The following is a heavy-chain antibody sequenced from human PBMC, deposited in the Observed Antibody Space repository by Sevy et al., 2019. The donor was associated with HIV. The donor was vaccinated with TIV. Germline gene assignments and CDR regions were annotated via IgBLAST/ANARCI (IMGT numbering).Heavy chain of an antibody. CDR1: GFTFSSYA. V-gene: IGHV3-23*01. J-gene: IGHJ6*03. Sequence: GGSLRLSCAASGFTFSSYAMSWVRQAPGKGLEWVSAISGSGGSTYYADSVKGRFTISRDNSKYTRYLQMNSLRAEDTAVYYCAKGSNRVAGPLIYYYYYYMDVWGKGTTVTVSS. CDR3: AKGSNRVAGPLIYYYYYYMDV. CDR2: ISGSGGST. D-gene: IGHD6-19*01.